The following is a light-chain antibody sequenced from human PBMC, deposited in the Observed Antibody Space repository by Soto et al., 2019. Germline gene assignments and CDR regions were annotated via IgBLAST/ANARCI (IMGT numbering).Light chain of an antibody. CDR2: AAS. Sequence: DIQMTQSPSSLSASIGDRVTITCRASQGIYNYLAWYQQKPGQVPRVLIYAASTLQSGVPSRFSGSGSGTDFTLTISSLQPEDVATYYWQKYNSAPWTFGQGTKVEIK. J-gene: IGKJ1*01. CDR3: QKYNSAPWT. V-gene: IGKV1-27*01. CDR1: QGIYNY.